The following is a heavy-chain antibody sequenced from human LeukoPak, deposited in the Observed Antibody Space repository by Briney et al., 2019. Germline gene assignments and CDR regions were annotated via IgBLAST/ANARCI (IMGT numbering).Heavy chain of an antibody. Sequence: PGGSLRLSCAASGFTFSSYAMSWVRQAPGKGLEWVSAISGSGGSTYYADSVKGRFTISRDNSKNTLYLQMNSLRAEDTAVYYCAKLDPRYYDFRSGYPTLHFDYWGQGTLVTVSS. D-gene: IGHD3-3*01. CDR3: AKLDPRYYDFRSGYPTLHFDY. J-gene: IGHJ4*02. CDR2: ISGSGGST. CDR1: GFTFSSYA. V-gene: IGHV3-23*01.